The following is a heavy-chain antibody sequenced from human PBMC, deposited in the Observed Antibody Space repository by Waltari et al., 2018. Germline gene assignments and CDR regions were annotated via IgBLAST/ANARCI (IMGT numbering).Heavy chain of an antibody. J-gene: IGHJ3*02. Sequence: QVQLVESGGGVVQPGRSLRLSCAASGFTFSSYGMHWVRQAPGKGLEWVAVIWYDGSNKYYAASVKGRFTISRDNSKNTLYLQMNSLRAEDTAVYYCAREKITMIVGHDAFDIWGPGTMVPVSS. D-gene: IGHD3-22*01. CDR3: AREKITMIVGHDAFDI. CDR1: GFTFSSYG. V-gene: IGHV3-33*01. CDR2: IWYDGSNK.